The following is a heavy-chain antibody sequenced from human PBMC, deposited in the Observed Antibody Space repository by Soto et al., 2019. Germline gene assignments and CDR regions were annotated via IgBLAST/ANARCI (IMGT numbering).Heavy chain of an antibody. J-gene: IGHJ4*02. D-gene: IGHD6-13*01. CDR2: ISAYNGNT. CDR3: ARDLAAAGPFDC. CDR1: GYTFTNYA. V-gene: IGHV1-18*01. Sequence: QVQLAQSGAEVKKPGASVKVSCKASGYTFTNYAFGWVRQAPGQGLEWMGWISAYNGNTNYPQKLQGRVTMTTDTSTSTAYMELRSLRSDDTAVYYCARDLAAAGPFDCWGQGTLVTVSS.